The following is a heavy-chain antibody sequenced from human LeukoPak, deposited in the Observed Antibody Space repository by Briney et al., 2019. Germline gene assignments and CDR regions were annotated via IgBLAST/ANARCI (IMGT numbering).Heavy chain of an antibody. CDR1: GYTFTSYD. CDR2: MNPNSGNT. Sequence: ASVKVSCKASGYTFTSYDINWGRQAPGQGLEWMGWMNPNSGNTGYVQKFQGRVAMTRNTSISTAFMELSSLRSEDTAIYYCVRGRGNGRPENYFDYWGQGTLVTVPS. J-gene: IGHJ4*02. V-gene: IGHV1-8*01. CDR3: VRGRGNGRPENYFDY. D-gene: IGHD2-8*01.